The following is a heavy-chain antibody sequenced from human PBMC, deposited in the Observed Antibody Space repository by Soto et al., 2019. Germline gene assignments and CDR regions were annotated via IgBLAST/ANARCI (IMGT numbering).Heavy chain of an antibody. CDR1: GFSFSGYS. Sequence: PGGSLRLSCASSGFSFSGYSRSWVRQAPGKGLEWVSSINGIGSSTYYADSVKGRFTISRDNSKNTLYLQMNSLRAEDTALYYCAAFFFWSGYSSVSWQAYGMDVWGQRTKVTVSS. J-gene: IGHJ6*02. CDR3: AAFFFWSGYSSVSWQAYGMDV. D-gene: IGHD3-3*01. V-gene: IGHV3-23*01. CDR2: INGIGSST.